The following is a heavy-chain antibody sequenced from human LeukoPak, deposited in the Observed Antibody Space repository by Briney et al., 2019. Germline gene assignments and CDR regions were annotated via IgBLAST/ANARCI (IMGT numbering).Heavy chain of an antibody. Sequence: GGSLGLSCAASGFPFRSYSRNWVRKAPGKGLEWVSSISSSSSYIYYADSVKGRFTISRDNAKNSLYLQMNSLRAEDTAVYYCARTYDFWSGTTDYWGQGTLVTVSS. CDR3: ARTYDFWSGTTDY. V-gene: IGHV3-21*01. CDR2: ISSSSSYI. D-gene: IGHD3-3*01. J-gene: IGHJ4*02. CDR1: GFPFRSYS.